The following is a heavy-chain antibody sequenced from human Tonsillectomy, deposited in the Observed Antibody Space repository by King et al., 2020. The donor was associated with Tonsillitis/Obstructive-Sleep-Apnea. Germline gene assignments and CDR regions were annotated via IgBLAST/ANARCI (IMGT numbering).Heavy chain of an antibody. V-gene: IGHV3-33*01. CDR1: GFTFRNYG. D-gene: IGHD4-23*01. Sequence: VQLVESGGGVVQPGRSLRLSCAASGFTFRNYGMHWVRQAPGKGLEWVAVIWYDGSKKYYADSVKGRFTISRDNSKNTLYLQMNSLRAEDTAVYYCARDNDYGGDGNFYMDVWGKGTTVTVSS. CDR3: ARDNDYGGDGNFYMDV. CDR2: IWYDGSKK. J-gene: IGHJ6*03.